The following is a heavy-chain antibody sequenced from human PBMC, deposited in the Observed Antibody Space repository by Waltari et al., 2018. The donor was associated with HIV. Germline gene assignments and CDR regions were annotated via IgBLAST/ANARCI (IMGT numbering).Heavy chain of an antibody. CDR1: GASIGRRSSY. D-gene: IGHD3-16*01. Sequence: QLHLQESGPGLVKPSETLSLTCSGSGASIGRRSSYWAWIRQPPGKGLEWIGAIYYSGTAYYNPSVKSRVSASLDASKNELSLKLTSVTATDTALYYCARLRFHSLYYFDSWGPGILVTVSS. J-gene: IGHJ4*02. CDR2: IYYSGTA. CDR3: ARLRFHSLYYFDS. V-gene: IGHV4-39*01.